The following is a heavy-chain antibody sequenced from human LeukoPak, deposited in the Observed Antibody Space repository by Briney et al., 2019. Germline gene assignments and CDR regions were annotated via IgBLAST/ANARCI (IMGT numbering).Heavy chain of an antibody. CDR3: ARTVHYSSGSSPTYYSDY. V-gene: IGHV4-59*01. CDR1: GVSINSFY. J-gene: IGHJ4*02. D-gene: IGHD6-19*01. CDR2: IFYSGST. Sequence: SETLSLTCTVSGVSINSFYWSWIRQPPGKGLEWIGYIFYSGSTNYNPSLKSRVTISVDTSKNQLSLNLSSVTAADTAVYFCARTVHYSSGSSPTYYSDYWGQGILVTVSS.